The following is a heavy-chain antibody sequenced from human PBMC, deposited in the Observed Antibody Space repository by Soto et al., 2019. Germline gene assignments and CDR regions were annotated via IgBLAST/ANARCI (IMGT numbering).Heavy chain of an antibody. J-gene: IGHJ4*02. CDR2: ISGSGDRT. Sequence: ESGGGLVQPGGSLRLSCAASGFTFSNYAMSWVRQAPGKGLKWVSSISGSGDRTFSADSLKDRFAISRDNSRNMLFLQISSLRADDTAVYYCAKGRRDDVLTGFYLTYFDYWGQGTQVTVPS. D-gene: IGHD3-9*01. CDR1: GFTFSNYA. V-gene: IGHV3-23*01. CDR3: AKGRRDDVLTGFYLTYFDY.